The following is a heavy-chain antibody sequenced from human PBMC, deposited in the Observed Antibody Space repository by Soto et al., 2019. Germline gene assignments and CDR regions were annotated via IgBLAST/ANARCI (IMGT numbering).Heavy chain of an antibody. CDR1: GLTLSGYA. Sequence: GGSWRLSWAAFGLTLSGYAMSWIGQVPGKGLEWVSGISGSGSSTYYAYSVKGRFTISRDNSKNTLYLQVNSLRADDTAVYYCARRNWNYGAFDIWGQGTMVTVSS. J-gene: IGHJ3*02. CDR2: ISGSGSST. CDR3: ARRNWNYGAFDI. V-gene: IGHV3-23*01. D-gene: IGHD1-7*01.